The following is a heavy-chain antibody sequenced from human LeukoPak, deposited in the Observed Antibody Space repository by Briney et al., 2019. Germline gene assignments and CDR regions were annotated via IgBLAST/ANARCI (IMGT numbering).Heavy chain of an antibody. D-gene: IGHD3-22*01. CDR3: ASSHTPIAYCYDSSGYPDAFDI. J-gene: IGHJ3*02. CDR1: GGTFTSYA. CDR2: IIPIFGTA. Sequence: SVKVSCKASGGTFTSYAISWVRQAPGQGLEWMGGIIPIFGTANYAQKFQGRVTITADESTSTAYMELSSLRSEDTAVYYCASSHTPIAYCYDSSGYPDAFDIWGQGTMVTVSS. V-gene: IGHV1-69*13.